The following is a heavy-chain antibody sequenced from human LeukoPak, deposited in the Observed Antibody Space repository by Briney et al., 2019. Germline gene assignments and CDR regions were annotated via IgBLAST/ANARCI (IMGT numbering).Heavy chain of an antibody. Sequence: GSLRLSCAASGFTFSSYGMHWVRQAPGKGLEWVAVIWYDGSNKYYADSVKGRFTISRDNSKNTLYLQMNSLRAEDTAVYYCAREGTYYYVSSGLDYWGQGTLVTVSS. CDR3: AREGTYYYVSSGLDY. CDR2: IWYDGSNK. CDR1: GFTFSSYG. D-gene: IGHD3-22*01. V-gene: IGHV3-33*01. J-gene: IGHJ4*02.